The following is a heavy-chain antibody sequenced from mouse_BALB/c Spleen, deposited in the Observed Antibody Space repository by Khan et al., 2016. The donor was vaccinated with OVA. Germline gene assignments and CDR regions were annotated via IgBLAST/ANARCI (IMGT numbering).Heavy chain of an antibody. D-gene: IGHD1-1*01. CDR3: ARGNYYGYYFDY. J-gene: IGHJ2*01. CDR2: ISYSGVT. CDR1: GYSITSGYA. V-gene: IGHV3-2*02. Sequence: EVQLQESGPGLVKPSQSLSLTCTVTGYSITSGYAWNWIRQFPGNKLEWMGYISYSGVTSYTPSLKCRISITRDTSKNQFFLQLNSVTTEDTATYYCARGNYYGYYFDYWGQGTTLTVSS.